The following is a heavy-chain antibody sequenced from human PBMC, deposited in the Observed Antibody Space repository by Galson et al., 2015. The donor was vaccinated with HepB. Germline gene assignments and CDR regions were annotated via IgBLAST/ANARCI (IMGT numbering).Heavy chain of an antibody. CDR2: INFDGTST. CDR3: AREFAFGCGSYSH. Sequence: SLRLSCAASGFTFSNYWMHWVRQAPGEGLVWVSYINFDGTSTRFADSVKGRFTVSRDNAENTLFLQMNNLRAEDTAVYYCAREFAFGCGSYSHWGQGTLVTVST. D-gene: IGHD6-19*01. J-gene: IGHJ4*02. CDR1: GFTFSNYW. V-gene: IGHV3-74*01.